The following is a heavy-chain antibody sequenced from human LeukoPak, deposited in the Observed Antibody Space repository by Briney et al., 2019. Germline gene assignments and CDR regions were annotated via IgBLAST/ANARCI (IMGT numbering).Heavy chain of an antibody. Sequence: GASVKVSCKASGYTFTSYYMHWVRQAPGQGLEWMGIINPSGGSTSYAQKFQGRVTMTRDMSTSTVYMELSSLRSEDTAVYFCARDSSMVVAASSRAPSYYFDYWGQGTLVTVSS. CDR2: INPSGGST. CDR3: ARDSSMVVAASSRAPSYYFDY. J-gene: IGHJ4*02. V-gene: IGHV1-46*01. D-gene: IGHD2-15*01. CDR1: GYTFTSYY.